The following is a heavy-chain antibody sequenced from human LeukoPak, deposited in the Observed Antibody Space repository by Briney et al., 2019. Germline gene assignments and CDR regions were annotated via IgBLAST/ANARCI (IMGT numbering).Heavy chain of an antibody. CDR1: GGSFSGYY. J-gene: IGHJ3*02. Sequence: PSETLSLTCAVYGGSFSGYYWSWIRQPPGKGLERVSAISGSGGSTYYADSVKGRFTISRDNSKNTLYLQMNSLRAEDTAVYYCAKAMGGVSVAAFDIWGQGTMVTVSS. D-gene: IGHD3-3*01. CDR3: AKAMGGVSVAAFDI. V-gene: IGHV3-23*01. CDR2: ISGSGGST.